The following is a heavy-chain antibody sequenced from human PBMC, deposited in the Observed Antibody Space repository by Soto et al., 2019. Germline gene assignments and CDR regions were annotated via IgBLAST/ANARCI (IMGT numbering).Heavy chain of an antibody. V-gene: IGHV4-30-4*01. CDR1: GASVNTGDYY. CDR3: VGTGTTDDF. CDR2: IFYSGDT. J-gene: IGHJ1*01. D-gene: IGHD1-7*01. Sequence: VQLQGSGTGLVQPSQTLSLTCTVSGASVNTGDYYWSYIRQSPGKGLEWLGYIFYSGDTYYNPSLKSRATISLNTSRNQISLTLTSVTDADTAVYFCVGTGTTDDFWGQGTLVTVSS.